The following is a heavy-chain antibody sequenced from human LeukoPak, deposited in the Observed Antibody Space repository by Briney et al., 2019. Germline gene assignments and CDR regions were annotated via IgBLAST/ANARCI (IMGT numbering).Heavy chain of an antibody. V-gene: IGHV3-74*01. CDR2: IHPDGKNT. D-gene: IGHD5-18*01. CDR3: ATYVDTVRYDAFDV. J-gene: IGHJ3*01. CDR1: GFTFSNYW. Sequence: GGSLRLSCAASGFTFSNYWMDWVRQAPGKGLVWVSRIHPDGKNTAYAGSVKGRFTISRDNARNTLFLQMNSLRTEDAAVYYCATYVDTVRYDAFDVWGQGTQVIVSS.